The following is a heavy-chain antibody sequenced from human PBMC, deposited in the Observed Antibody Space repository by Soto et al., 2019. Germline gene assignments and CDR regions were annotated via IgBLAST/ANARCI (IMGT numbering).Heavy chain of an antibody. J-gene: IGHJ6*02. CDR3: ASLGYYYDSSGPGTYYYYGMDV. V-gene: IGHV1-69*02. CDR1: GGTFSSYT. Sequence: SVKVSCKASGGTFSSYTISWVRQAPGQGLEWMGRIIPILGIANYAQKFQGRVTITADKSTSTAYLELSSLRSEDTAVYYCASLGYYYDSSGPGTYYYYGMDVWGQGTTVTVSS. CDR2: IIPILGIA. D-gene: IGHD3-22*01.